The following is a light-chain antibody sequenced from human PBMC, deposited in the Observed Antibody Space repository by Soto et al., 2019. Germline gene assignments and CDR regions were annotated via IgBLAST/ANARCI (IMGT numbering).Light chain of an antibody. CDR3: QQRSNWPST. V-gene: IGKV3-11*01. CDR2: DAS. CDR1: QSVSSY. J-gene: IGKJ1*01. Sequence: EIVLTQSPATLSLSPGERATLSCRASQSVSSYLAWYQQKPGQAPRLLIYDASNRATGIPARFSGSGSGTDFTLTISSREPEDFAVYYCQQRSNWPSTFGQWTKVESK.